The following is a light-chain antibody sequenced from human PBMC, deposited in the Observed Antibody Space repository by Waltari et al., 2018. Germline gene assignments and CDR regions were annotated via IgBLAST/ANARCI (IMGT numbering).Light chain of an antibody. CDR2: DAS. V-gene: IGKV1-33*01. CDR3: QQYANLPPT. Sequence: DIQMTQSPSSLSASIGDIVTITCRASEDINNYLIWYQQKPGKAPKLLIYDASELETGVPSRFSGSQSGRSFSLTISSLQPEDVATCYCQQYANLPPTFGPGTNVDIE. J-gene: IGKJ3*01. CDR1: EDINNY.